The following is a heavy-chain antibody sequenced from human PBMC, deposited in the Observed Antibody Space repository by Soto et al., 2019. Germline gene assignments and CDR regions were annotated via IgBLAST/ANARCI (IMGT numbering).Heavy chain of an antibody. CDR1: GGSISSGGYY. Sequence: QVQLQESGPGLVKPSQTLSLTCTVSGGSISSGGYYWSWIRQHPGKGLEWIGYTYYSGSTYYNPSLKSRITISVDTSKNQFSLKLSSVTAADTAVYYCARGNGRGYNFDYWGQGTLVTVSS. CDR2: TYYSGST. D-gene: IGHD2-8*01. CDR3: ARGNGRGYNFDY. V-gene: IGHV4-31*03. J-gene: IGHJ4*02.